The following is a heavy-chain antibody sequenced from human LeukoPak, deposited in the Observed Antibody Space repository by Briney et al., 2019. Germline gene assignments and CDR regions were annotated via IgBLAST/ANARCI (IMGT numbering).Heavy chain of an antibody. CDR2: IYYSETT. CDR3: ARQRADYYYYYVDV. Sequence: PSETLSLTCTVSGGSINTANYYWGWLRQPPGEGLEWLGSIYYSETTYDNPSLKSRATISIETSKNQFSLRLSSVTASDTAVYYCARQRADYYYYYVDVWGEGTTVAVS. CDR1: GGSINTANYY. V-gene: IGHV4-39*01. J-gene: IGHJ6*03.